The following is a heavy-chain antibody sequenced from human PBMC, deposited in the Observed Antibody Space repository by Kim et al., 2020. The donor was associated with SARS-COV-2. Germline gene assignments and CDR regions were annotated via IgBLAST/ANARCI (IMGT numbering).Heavy chain of an antibody. Sequence: RVTISVDTSKNQFSLKLSSVTAADTAVYYCARDLNKAFWSGYYITDGMDVWGQGTTVTVSS. CDR3: ARDLNKAFWSGYYITDGMDV. J-gene: IGHJ6*02. V-gene: IGHV4-31*02. D-gene: IGHD3-3*01.